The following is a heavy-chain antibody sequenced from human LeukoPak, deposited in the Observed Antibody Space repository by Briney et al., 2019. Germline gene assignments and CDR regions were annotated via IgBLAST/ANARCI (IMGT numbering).Heavy chain of an antibody. CDR3: AKVPGGQQLALWYFDL. CDR1: GFTVSSNY. D-gene: IGHD6-13*01. J-gene: IGHJ2*01. V-gene: IGHV3-23*01. Sequence: PGGSLRLSCAASGFTVSSNYMSWVRQAPGKGLEWVSFISGSGGTTYYADSVKGRFTISRDNSKNTLYLQMSSLRVEDTAVYYCAKVPGGQQLALWYFDLWGRGTLVTVSS. CDR2: ISGSGGTT.